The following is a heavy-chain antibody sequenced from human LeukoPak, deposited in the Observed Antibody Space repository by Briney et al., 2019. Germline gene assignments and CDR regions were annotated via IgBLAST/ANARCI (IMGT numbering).Heavy chain of an antibody. CDR3: ARGGYGAYMG. CDR1: GFSFSSFW. CDR2: IKSDGAGT. D-gene: IGHD4-17*01. J-gene: IGHJ4*02. Sequence: PGGSLRLSCAASGFSFSSFWMHWVRQAPGKGLVWVSGIKSDGAGTSYVDSVMGRFTISKDNAKNTLDLQMNSLRAEDTAVYYCARGGYGAYMGWGQGMLVTVSS. V-gene: IGHV3-74*01.